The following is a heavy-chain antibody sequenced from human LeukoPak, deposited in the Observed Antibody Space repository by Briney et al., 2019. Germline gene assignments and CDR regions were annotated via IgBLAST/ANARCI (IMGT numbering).Heavy chain of an antibody. D-gene: IGHD6-19*01. CDR3: AKDDASGSGWYVFDI. CDR2: IYSGGST. Sequence: GGSLRLSCAASGFTVSSNYMSWVRQAPGKGLEWVSVIYSGGSTYYADSVKGRFTISRDNSKNTLYLRMNSLRAEDTAVYYCAKDDASGSGWYVFDIWGQGTLVTVSS. CDR1: GFTVSSNY. V-gene: IGHV3-53*01. J-gene: IGHJ4*02.